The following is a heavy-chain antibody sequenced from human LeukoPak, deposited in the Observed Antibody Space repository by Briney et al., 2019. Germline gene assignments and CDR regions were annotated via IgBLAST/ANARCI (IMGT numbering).Heavy chain of an antibody. J-gene: IGHJ6*02. CDR3: STWAFYHGLDV. CDR1: GFAFADYA. CDR2: IRADGGRT. D-gene: IGHD2/OR15-2a*01. Sequence: GGSLRPSCAASGFAFADYAMHWVRQIPGKGLECVAHIRADGGRTFYADSVKGRFTVSRDNGKNSLFLQMDSLTSDDTALYYCSTWAFYHGLDVWGQGATVIVSS. V-gene: IGHV3-43*02.